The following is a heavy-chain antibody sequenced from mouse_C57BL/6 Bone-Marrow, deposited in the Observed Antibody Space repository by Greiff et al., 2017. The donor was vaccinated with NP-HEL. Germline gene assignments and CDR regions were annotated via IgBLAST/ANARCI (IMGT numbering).Heavy chain of an antibody. CDR2: IYPRNGNT. Sequence: VMLVESGAELARPGASVKLSCKASGYTFTSYGISWVKQRTGQGLEWIGEIYPRNGNTYYNEKFKGKATLTADKSSSTAYMELRSLTSEDSAVYFCARRGSSPYYFDYWGQGTTLTVSS. J-gene: IGHJ2*01. CDR1: GYTFTSYG. V-gene: IGHV1-81*01. CDR3: ARRGSSPYYFDY. D-gene: IGHD1-1*01.